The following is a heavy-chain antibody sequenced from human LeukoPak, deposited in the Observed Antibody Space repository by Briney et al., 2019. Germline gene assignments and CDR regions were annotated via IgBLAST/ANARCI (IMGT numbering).Heavy chain of an antibody. Sequence: GASVKVSCEVSGYTLTELSMHWVRQAPGKGLEWMGGFDPEDGETIYAQKFQGRVTMTEDTSTDTAYMELSSLRSEDTAVYYCATGGQQLVSGDFDYWGQGTLVTVSS. CDR2: FDPEDGET. CDR1: GYTLTELS. D-gene: IGHD6-13*01. CDR3: ATGGQQLVSGDFDY. V-gene: IGHV1-24*01. J-gene: IGHJ4*02.